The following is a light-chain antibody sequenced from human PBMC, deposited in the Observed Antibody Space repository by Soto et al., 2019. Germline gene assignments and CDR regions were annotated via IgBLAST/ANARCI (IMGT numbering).Light chain of an antibody. J-gene: IGLJ3*02. Sequence: QSALTQPASVSGSPGQSITISCTGTSSDVGGYNYVSWYQQHPGKAPKLMIYDVSNRPSGVSNRFSGSKSGNTASLTISGLQAEDEADYYCRSYTSSSTLGVFGGGTKLTVL. CDR3: RSYTSSSTLGV. V-gene: IGLV2-14*01. CDR2: DVS. CDR1: SSDVGGYNY.